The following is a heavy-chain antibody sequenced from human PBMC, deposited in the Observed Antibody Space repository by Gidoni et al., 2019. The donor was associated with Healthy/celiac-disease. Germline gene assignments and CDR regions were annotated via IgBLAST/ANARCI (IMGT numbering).Heavy chain of an antibody. CDR1: GGSISSSSYY. J-gene: IGHJ5*02. CDR3: ARRGKVTNWFDP. Sequence: QLQLQESGPGLVKPSETLSLTCTVSGGSISSSSYYWGWIRQPPGKGLEWIGSIYYSGSTYYNPSLKSRVTISVDTSKNQFSLKQSSVTAADTAVYYCARRGKVTNWFDPWGQGTLVTVSS. CDR2: IYYSGST. D-gene: IGHD2-21*02. V-gene: IGHV4-39*01.